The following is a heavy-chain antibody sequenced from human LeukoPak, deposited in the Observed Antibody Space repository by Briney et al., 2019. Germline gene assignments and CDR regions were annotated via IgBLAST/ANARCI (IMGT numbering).Heavy chain of an antibody. V-gene: IGHV4-34*01. D-gene: IGHD3-10*01. CDR1: GGSFSGYY. Sequence: SETLSLTCAVYGGSFSGYYWSWLRQPPGKGLEWIGEINHSGSTNYNPSLKSRVTISVDTSKNQFSLKLSSVTAADTAVYYCARGLYGSGSYRRTPFDPWGQGTLVTVSS. CDR3: ARGLYGSGSYRRTPFDP. J-gene: IGHJ5*02. CDR2: INHSGST.